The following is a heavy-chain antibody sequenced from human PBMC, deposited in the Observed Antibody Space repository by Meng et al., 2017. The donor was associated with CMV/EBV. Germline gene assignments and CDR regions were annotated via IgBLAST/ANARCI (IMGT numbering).Heavy chain of an antibody. V-gene: IGHV1-18*01. CDR2: ISAYNGNT. CDR1: GYTFTSYD. CDR3: ARTSYYDFWRGYSPHYYGMDV. D-gene: IGHD3-3*01. J-gene: IGHJ6*02. Sequence: ASVKVSCQASGYTFTSYDISWVRQAPGHGLERMGWISAYNGNTNYPQKLQGRVTMTTDTSTSTAYMELRSLRSDDTAVYYCARTSYYDFWRGYSPHYYGMDVWGQGTTVTVSS.